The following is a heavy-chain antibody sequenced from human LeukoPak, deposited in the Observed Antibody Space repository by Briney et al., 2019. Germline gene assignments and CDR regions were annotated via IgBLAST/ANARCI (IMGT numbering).Heavy chain of an antibody. CDR2: ISASGGST. CDR1: GFTFSNYA. Sequence: PGGSLRLSCAASGFTFSNYAMGWVRQAPGKGLEWVSAISASGGSTYYADSVRGRFTISRDNSKNTLYMQMNSLRAEDTAIYYCAKFNAMTTLTPFDYWGQGTLVTVSP. D-gene: IGHD4-17*01. CDR3: AKFNAMTTLTPFDY. J-gene: IGHJ4*02. V-gene: IGHV3-23*01.